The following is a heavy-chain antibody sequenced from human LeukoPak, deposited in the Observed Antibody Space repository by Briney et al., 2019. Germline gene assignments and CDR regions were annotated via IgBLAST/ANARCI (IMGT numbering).Heavy chain of an antibody. CDR3: ARLERGRWLFGY. Sequence: SETLSLTCNVSGGSISSSSYYWGWIRQPPGKGLEWIGSIYYSGSTYYNPSLKSRVTISVDTSRNQFSLKLSSVTAADTAVYYCARLERGRWLFGYWGQGTLVTVSS. CDR1: GGSISSSSYY. J-gene: IGHJ4*02. CDR2: IYYSGST. D-gene: IGHD3-22*01. V-gene: IGHV4-39*01.